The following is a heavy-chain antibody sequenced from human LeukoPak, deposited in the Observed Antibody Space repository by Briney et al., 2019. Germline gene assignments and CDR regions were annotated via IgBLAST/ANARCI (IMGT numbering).Heavy chain of an antibody. D-gene: IGHD5-24*01. CDR3: ARLASIDY. J-gene: IGHJ4*02. CDR2: IKQDGTEK. V-gene: IGHV3-7*01. Sequence: GGSLRLSCAASGFTFSNYWMGWVRQAPGKGLEWVANIKQDGTEKRYVDPVKGRFTISRDNARNSLYLQMNSLRAEDTAVYYCARLASIDYWGQGTLVTVSS. CDR1: GFTFSNYW.